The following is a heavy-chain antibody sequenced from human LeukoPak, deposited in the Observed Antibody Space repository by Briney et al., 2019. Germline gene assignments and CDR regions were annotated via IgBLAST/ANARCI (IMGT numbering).Heavy chain of an antibody. J-gene: IGHJ4*02. V-gene: IGHV4-34*01. CDR1: GGSFSGYY. Sequence: SETLSLTCAVYGGSFSGYYWSWIRQPPGKGLEWIGEINHSGSTNYNPSLKSRVTISVDTSKNQFSLKLSSVTAADTAVYYCARGQRRLLSGSSRFDYWGQGTLVTVSS. D-gene: IGHD1-26*01. CDR2: INHSGST. CDR3: ARGQRRLLSGSSRFDY.